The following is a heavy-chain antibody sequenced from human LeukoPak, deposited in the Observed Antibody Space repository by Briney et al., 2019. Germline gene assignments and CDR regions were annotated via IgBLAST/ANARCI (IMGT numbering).Heavy chain of an antibody. V-gene: IGHV3-53*01. D-gene: IGHD3-10*01. Sequence: GGSLRLSCAASGLTVSSNYMSWVRQAPGKGLEWVSVIYSGGSTYYADSVKGRFTVSRDNSKNTLYLQMNSLRAEDTAVYYCARDLAGGAGRFDYWGQGTLVTVSS. J-gene: IGHJ4*02. CDR2: IYSGGST. CDR3: ARDLAGGAGRFDY. CDR1: GLTVSSNY.